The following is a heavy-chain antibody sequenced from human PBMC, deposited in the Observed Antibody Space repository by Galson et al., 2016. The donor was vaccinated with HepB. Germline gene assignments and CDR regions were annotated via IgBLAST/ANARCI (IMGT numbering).Heavy chain of an antibody. D-gene: IGHD2/OR15-2a*01. Sequence: SLRLSCAVSGFSFSDYAMSWVRQGPGKRLEWVSTISSDGDNKHYLDSVKGRFTVSRDNSKNTLDLQMNKLRAEDTAVYYCTNDVGLVMFGLWGRGTLVTVSS. CDR1: GFSFSDYA. CDR2: ISSDGDNK. V-gene: IGHV3-23*01. J-gene: IGHJ4*02. CDR3: TNDVGLVMFGL.